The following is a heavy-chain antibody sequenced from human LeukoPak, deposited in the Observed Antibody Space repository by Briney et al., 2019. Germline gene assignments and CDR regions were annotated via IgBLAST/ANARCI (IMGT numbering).Heavy chain of an antibody. CDR1: GFTFSSYW. V-gene: IGHV3-74*01. J-gene: IGHJ6*02. D-gene: IGHD5-24*01. Sequence: PGGSLRLSCAASGFTFSSYWMHWVRQAPGKGLVWVSRINSDGSSTSYADSVKGRFTISRDNSKNMVYLQVNSLRGEDTAVYYCAQDGYGMDVWGHGTTVTVSS. CDR2: INSDGSST. CDR3: AQDGYGMDV.